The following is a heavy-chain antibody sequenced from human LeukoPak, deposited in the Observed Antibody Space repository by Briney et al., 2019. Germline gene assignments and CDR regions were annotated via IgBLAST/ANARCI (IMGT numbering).Heavy chain of an antibody. CDR3: ARWDSSSWFVSGDDAFDI. V-gene: IGHV1-18*01. J-gene: IGHJ3*02. CDR2: ISAYNGNT. D-gene: IGHD6-13*01. CDR1: GYTFTSYG. Sequence: ASVKVSCKASGYTFTSYGISWVRQAPGQGLEWMGWISAYNGNTNYAQKLQGRVTMTTDTSTSTAYMELRSLRSDDTAVYYCARWDSSSWFVSGDDAFDIWGQGTMVTVSS.